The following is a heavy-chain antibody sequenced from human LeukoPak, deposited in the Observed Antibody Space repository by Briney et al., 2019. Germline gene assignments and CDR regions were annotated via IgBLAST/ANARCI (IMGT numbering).Heavy chain of an antibody. D-gene: IGHD2-2*01. V-gene: IGHV4-38-2*02. CDR3: ARLYCSSTSCYSYMDV. CDR1: GNSISSGYY. CDR2: VYHSGT. J-gene: IGHJ6*03. Sequence: SETLSLTCTVSGNSISSGYYWGWIRQPPGEGLEWIGSVYHSGTYYNPSLKSRVTISADTSKNQFSLKLSSVTAADTAVYYCARLYCSSTSCYSYMDVWGKGTTVTVS.